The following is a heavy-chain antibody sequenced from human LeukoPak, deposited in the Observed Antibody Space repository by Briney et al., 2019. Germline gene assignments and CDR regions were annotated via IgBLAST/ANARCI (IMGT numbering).Heavy chain of an antibody. J-gene: IGHJ4*01. CDR1: GYTFTSYG. CDR2: ISTFNGNT. Sequence: GASVKVSCKASGYTFTSYGISWVRQAPGQGLEWMGWISTFNGNTHYAQKLQGRVTMTTDTSTSTAYMELRSQRSDDTAVYYCARSSLAVAGSVFDYWGQGTLVTVSS. D-gene: IGHD6-19*01. V-gene: IGHV1-18*01. CDR3: ARSSLAVAGSVFDY.